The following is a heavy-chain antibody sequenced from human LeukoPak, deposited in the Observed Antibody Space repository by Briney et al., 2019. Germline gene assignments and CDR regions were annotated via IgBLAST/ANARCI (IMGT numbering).Heavy chain of an antibody. J-gene: IGHJ4*02. Sequence: GGSLRLSCAASGFTFSSYWMSWVRQAPGKGLEWVANIKQDGSEKYYVDSVKGRFTISRDNAKNSLYLQMNSLGAEDSAVYYCARGARKGDDYGGFFDYWGQGTLVTVSS. CDR2: IKQDGSEK. CDR3: ARGARKGDDYGGFFDY. D-gene: IGHD4-23*01. CDR1: GFTFSSYW. V-gene: IGHV3-7*01.